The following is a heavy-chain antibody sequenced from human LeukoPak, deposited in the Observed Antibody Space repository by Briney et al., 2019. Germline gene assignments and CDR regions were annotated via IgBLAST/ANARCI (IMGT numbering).Heavy chain of an antibody. D-gene: IGHD5-24*01. Sequence: GGSLRLSCAASGFTFSTYWMHWVRQAPGKGLVWVSGINSDGSRTTYADSVRGRFTISRDNAKNTLYLQMNSLRAEDAAVYYCARGREMGHWGQGTLVTVSS. CDR1: GFTFSTYW. V-gene: IGHV3-74*01. J-gene: IGHJ4*02. CDR2: INSDGSRT. CDR3: ARGREMGH.